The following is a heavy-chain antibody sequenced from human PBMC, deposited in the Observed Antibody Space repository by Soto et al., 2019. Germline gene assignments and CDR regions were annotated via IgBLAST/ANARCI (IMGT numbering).Heavy chain of an antibody. J-gene: IGHJ4*01. CDR2: IYYSGST. V-gene: IGHV4-59*01. CDR1: GGSISSYY. CDR3: AATLFFHGIPATAIPTDF. D-gene: IGHD2-2*02. Sequence: SETLSLTCTVSGGSISSYYWSWIRQPPGKGLEWIGYIYYSGSTNYNPSLKSRVTISVDTSKNQFSLKLSSVTAADTAVYYCAATLFFHGIPATAIPTDFCGHGTLVTVSS.